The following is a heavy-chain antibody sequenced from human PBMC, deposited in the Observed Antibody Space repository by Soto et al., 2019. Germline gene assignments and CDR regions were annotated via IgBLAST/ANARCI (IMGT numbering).Heavy chain of an antibody. J-gene: IGHJ4*02. Sequence: DVQLLESGGGLVQPGGSLRLSCAASGFTFSTYAMSWVRQAPGKGLEWVSEIYASGGETYYADSVRGRFTVSRDNSKNTLYLQMNSLRDEDTALYYCAREAEGGRASCVYWGQGTLVTVSS. CDR2: IYASGGET. CDR3: AREAEGGRASCVY. CDR1: GFTFSTYA. D-gene: IGHD3-16*01. V-gene: IGHV3-23*01.